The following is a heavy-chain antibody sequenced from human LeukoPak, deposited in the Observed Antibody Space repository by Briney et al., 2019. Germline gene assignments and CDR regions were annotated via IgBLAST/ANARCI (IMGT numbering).Heavy chain of an antibody. CDR1: GYTFTSYD. V-gene: IGHV1-8*01. CDR3: ARVYSYGLPDSRPFDP. CDR2: MNPNSGNT. J-gene: IGHJ5*02. D-gene: IGHD5-18*01. Sequence: ASVKVSCKASGYTFTSYDINWVRQATGQGLEWMGWMNPNSGNTGYAQKFQGRVTMTRNTSISTAYMELSSLRSEDTAVYYCARVYSYGLPDSRPFDPWGQGTLVTVSS.